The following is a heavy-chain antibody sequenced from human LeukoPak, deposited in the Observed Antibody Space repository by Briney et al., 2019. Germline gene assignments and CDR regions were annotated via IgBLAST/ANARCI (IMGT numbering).Heavy chain of an antibody. J-gene: IGHJ4*02. CDR3: AKGTYSSSWYSDY. Sequence: GGSLRLSCAASGFTFSSYGIHWVRQAPGKGLEWVALISYDGSNKYYVDSVKGRFTISRDNSKNTLSLQMISLKVEDTAVYYCAKGTYSSSWYSDYWGRGTLVTVSS. CDR1: GFTFSSYG. D-gene: IGHD6-13*01. V-gene: IGHV3-30*18. CDR2: ISYDGSNK.